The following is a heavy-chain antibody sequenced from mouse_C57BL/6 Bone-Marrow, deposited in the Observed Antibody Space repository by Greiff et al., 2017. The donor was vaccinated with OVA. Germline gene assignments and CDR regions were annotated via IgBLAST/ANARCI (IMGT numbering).Heavy chain of an antibody. J-gene: IGHJ2*01. Sequence: QVQLQQPGAELVKPGASVKLSCKASGYTFTSYWMHWVKQRPGQGLEWIGMIHPNSGSTNYNEKFKSKATLTVDKSSSTAYMQLSSLTSEDSAVYYCARYNPYGYYCDDWGQGTTLTVSS. V-gene: IGHV1-64*01. D-gene: IGHD1-3*01. CDR2: IHPNSGST. CDR3: ARYNPYGYYCDD. CDR1: GYTFTSYW.